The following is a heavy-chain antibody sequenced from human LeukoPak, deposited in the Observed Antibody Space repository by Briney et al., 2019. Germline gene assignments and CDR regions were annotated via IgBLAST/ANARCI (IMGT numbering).Heavy chain of an antibody. CDR1: GFTFGDYA. D-gene: IGHD4-23*01. CDR3: TREGVTHYFDY. CDR2: IRSKAYGGTT. Sequence: QPGRSLRLSCPASGFTFGDYAMSWVRQAPGKGLEWVGFIRSKAYGGTTEYAASVKGRFTISRDDSKSIAYLQMNSLKTEDTAAYYCTREGVTHYFDYWGQGTLVTVSS. J-gene: IGHJ4*02. V-gene: IGHV3-49*04.